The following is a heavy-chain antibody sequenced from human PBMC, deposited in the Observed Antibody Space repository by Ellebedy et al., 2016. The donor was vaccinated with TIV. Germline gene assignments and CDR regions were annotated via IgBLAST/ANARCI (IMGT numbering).Heavy chain of an antibody. CDR1: GFTFSTSP. Sequence: GESLKISXAASGFTFSTSPMSWVRQAPGKGLEWVSSGSGGSTYYADSVKGRFTISGDNYKKMVYLQMNSLRDEDTAVYYCAGDPSSGNNWYYYLNYWGQGTLVTVSS. CDR2: GSGGST. V-gene: IGHV3-23*01. J-gene: IGHJ4*02. CDR3: AGDPSSGNNWYYYLNY. D-gene: IGHD6-13*01.